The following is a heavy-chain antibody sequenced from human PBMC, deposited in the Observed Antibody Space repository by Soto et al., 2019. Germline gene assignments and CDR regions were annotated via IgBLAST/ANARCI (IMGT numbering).Heavy chain of an antibody. CDR3: AKEDRSGSYYVQGPIFY. V-gene: IGHV3-30*18. Sequence: GGSLRLSCAASGFTFSSYGMHWVRQAPGKGLEWVAVISYDGSNKYYADSVKGRFTISRDNSKNTLYLQMNSLRAEDTSVYYCAKEDRSGSYYVQGPIFYWGQGTLVTVSS. CDR2: ISYDGSNK. CDR1: GFTFSSYG. D-gene: IGHD1-26*01. J-gene: IGHJ4*02.